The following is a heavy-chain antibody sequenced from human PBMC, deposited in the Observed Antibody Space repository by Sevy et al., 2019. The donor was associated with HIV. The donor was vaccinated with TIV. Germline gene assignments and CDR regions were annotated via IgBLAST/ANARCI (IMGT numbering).Heavy chain of an antibody. J-gene: IGHJ4*02. D-gene: IGHD2-15*01. Sequence: GGSLRLSCTASGFTVNTNYMSWVRQAPEKGLEWVSVIYSCGSTYYADSVKGRFTISRDNSKNTVYLQMNSLRAEDTAVYYCARFSGGSKGTAFDYWGQGTLVTVSS. CDR2: IYSCGST. CDR1: GFTVNTNY. CDR3: ARFSGGSKGTAFDY. V-gene: IGHV3-53*01.